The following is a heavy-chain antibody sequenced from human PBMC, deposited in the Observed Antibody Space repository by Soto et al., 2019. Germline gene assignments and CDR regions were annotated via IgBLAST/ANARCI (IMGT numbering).Heavy chain of an antibody. D-gene: IGHD3-22*01. CDR3: ARDRDYYNADF. CDR1: GFTFSGYW. CDR2: IMKDGGEK. J-gene: IGHJ5*01. Sequence: EVQLVESGGDLVQPGGSLRLSCAASGFTFSGYWMGWVRQAPGKGLEWVASIMKDGGEKKYVDSVRGRFTISRDNVQNSLFLQMDSLRVEDTAVYYCARDRDYYNADFWGQGTLVTVSS. V-gene: IGHV3-7*01.